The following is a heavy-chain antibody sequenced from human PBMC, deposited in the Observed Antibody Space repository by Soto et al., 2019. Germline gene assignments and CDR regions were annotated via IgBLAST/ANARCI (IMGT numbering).Heavy chain of an antibody. D-gene: IGHD3-10*01. J-gene: IGHJ6*02. CDR2: INHSGST. V-gene: IGHV4-34*01. Sequence: SETLSLTCAVYGGSFSGYYWSWIRQPPGKGLEWIGEINHSGSTNYNPSLKSRVTISVDTSRNQFSLKLSSVTAADTAVYYCASGITMVRGYYYGMDVWGQGTTVTVSS. CDR1: GGSFSGYY. CDR3: ASGITMVRGYYYGMDV.